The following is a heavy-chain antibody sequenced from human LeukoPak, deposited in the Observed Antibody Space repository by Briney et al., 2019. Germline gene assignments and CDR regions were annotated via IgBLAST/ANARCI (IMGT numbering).Heavy chain of an antibody. CDR2: IYSGGST. V-gene: IGHV3-53*01. J-gene: IGHJ1*01. CDR1: GFTVSTNY. D-gene: IGHD2-2*01. Sequence: GGSRRLSCAASGFTVSTNYMSWVRQAPGKGLEWVSVIYSGGSTYYADSVKGRFTISRDNAKNTLYLQMNSLRAEDTAVYYCADRGVVVPAATLYFQHWGQGTLVTVSS. CDR3: ADRGVVVPAATLYFQH.